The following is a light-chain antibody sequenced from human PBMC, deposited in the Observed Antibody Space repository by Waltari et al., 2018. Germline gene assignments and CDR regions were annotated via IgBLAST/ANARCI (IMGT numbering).Light chain of an antibody. Sequence: ENVLTQSPGALSLSQGERATIPCRASQTVGMSYLAWFQQKPGQAHRLLIYDASNRATGSPDRFSGSGSGTDFTLTINRLEPEDFAVYYCHQSASSPLTFGGGTKVEIK. J-gene: IGKJ4*01. CDR3: HQSASSPLT. CDR1: QTVGMSY. CDR2: DAS. V-gene: IGKV3-20*01.